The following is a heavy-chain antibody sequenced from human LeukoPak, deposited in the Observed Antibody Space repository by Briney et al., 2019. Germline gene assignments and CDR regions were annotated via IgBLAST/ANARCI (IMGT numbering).Heavy chain of an antibody. J-gene: IGHJ3*02. CDR2: IYTSGSA. Sequence: SQTLSLTCTVSGGSISSGSYYWSWIRQPAGKGLEWIGRIYTSGSANYNPSLKSRVTISVDTSKNQFSLKLSSVTAADTAVYYCARDRTGYYDSSGYPLDAFDIRGQGTMVTVSS. D-gene: IGHD3-22*01. CDR3: ARDRTGYYDSSGYPLDAFDI. V-gene: IGHV4-61*02. CDR1: GGSISSGSYY.